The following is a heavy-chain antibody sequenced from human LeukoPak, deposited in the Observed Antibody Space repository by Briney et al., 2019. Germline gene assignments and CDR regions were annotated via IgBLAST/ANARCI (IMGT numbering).Heavy chain of an antibody. D-gene: IGHD3-9*01. Sequence: PSETLSLTCAVYGGSFSGYYWSRIRQPPGKGLEWIGEINHSGSTNYNPSLKSRVTISVDTSKNQFSLKLSCLTAADTAVYYCARARLYYDILNRSYYYYGMDVWGQGTTVTVSS. CDR1: GGSFSGYY. CDR2: INHSGST. J-gene: IGHJ6*02. CDR3: ARARLYYDILNRSYYYYGMDV. V-gene: IGHV4-34*01.